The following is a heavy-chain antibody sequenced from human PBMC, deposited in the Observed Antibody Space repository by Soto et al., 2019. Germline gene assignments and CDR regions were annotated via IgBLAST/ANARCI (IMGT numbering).Heavy chain of an antibody. Sequence: EVQLLESGGGLVQPGGPLRLSCTASGFTFRNYVMSWVRQAPGRGLEWVSAISVSGGSTFYADSVKARFIISRDNSKNTLYLRLNSLRAEDKAVYFCARVQILQWENIFDHWGQGTLVTVSS. CDR1: GFTFRNYV. J-gene: IGHJ4*02. D-gene: IGHD1-26*01. CDR2: ISVSGGST. V-gene: IGHV3-23*01. CDR3: ARVQILQWENIFDH.